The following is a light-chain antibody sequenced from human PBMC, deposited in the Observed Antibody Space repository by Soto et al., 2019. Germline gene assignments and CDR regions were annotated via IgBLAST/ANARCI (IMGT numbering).Light chain of an antibody. CDR2: ENN. V-gene: IGLV1-44*01. CDR3: AAWDDSLKGPV. Sequence: QSVLTQSPSTSGTPGQRVTMSCSGSSSNIGGNTVNWYQQFPGTAPKLLIYENNQRPSGVPDRFSGSKSGTSASLAISGLQSEDEADYHCAAWDDSLKGPVFGGGTKLTVL. CDR1: SSNIGGNT. J-gene: IGLJ3*02.